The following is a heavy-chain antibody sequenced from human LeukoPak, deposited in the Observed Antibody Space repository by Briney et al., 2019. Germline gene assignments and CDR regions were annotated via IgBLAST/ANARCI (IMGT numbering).Heavy chain of an antibody. V-gene: IGHV3-7*03. CDR3: ARQRHAFDI. CDR1: GFTFSSYW. J-gene: IGHJ3*02. Sequence: GGSLRLSCAASGFTFSSYWMNWARQAPGKGLEWVASINHNGNVNYYVDSVKGRFTISRDNAKNSLYLQMSNLRAEDTAVYHCARQRHAFDIWGQGTMVTVSS. CDR2: INHNGNVN. D-gene: IGHD1-1*01.